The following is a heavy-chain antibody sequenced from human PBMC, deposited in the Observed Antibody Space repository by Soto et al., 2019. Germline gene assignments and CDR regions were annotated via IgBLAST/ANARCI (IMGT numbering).Heavy chain of an antibody. V-gene: IGHV3-49*03. CDR1: GFTFGDYA. D-gene: IGHD2-8*01. CDR2: IRSKAYGGTT. Sequence: PGGSLRLSCTASGFTFGDYAMSWFRQAPGKGLEWVGFIRSKAYGGTTEYAASVKGRFTISRDDSKSIAYLQMNSLKTEDTAVYYCTRVGRYCTNGVCYTYYYGMDVWGQGTTVTVSS. CDR3: TRVGRYCTNGVCYTYYYGMDV. J-gene: IGHJ6*02.